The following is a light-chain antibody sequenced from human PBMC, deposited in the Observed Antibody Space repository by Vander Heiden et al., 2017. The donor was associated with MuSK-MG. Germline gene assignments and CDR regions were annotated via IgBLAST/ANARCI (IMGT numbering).Light chain of an antibody. CDR1: QHISNY. CDR3: QQHDNHPPWT. V-gene: IGKV1-33*01. CDR2: DVS. Sequence: DIEMTQSPSSLSASVGDRVTISCQACQHISNYLIWYQQHPESPPTPLLYDVSSLKTGGPSRFSGSGCGTDFTFTISSRQPEDIASYYCQQHDNHPPWTFGQGTKVEIK. J-gene: IGKJ1*01.